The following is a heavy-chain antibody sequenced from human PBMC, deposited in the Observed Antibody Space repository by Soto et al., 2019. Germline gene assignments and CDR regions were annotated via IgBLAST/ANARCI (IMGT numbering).Heavy chain of an antibody. J-gene: IGHJ4*02. V-gene: IGHV3-23*01. CDR1: GLSFGSYA. CDR3: ARWSYLDY. D-gene: IGHD3-3*01. CDR2: ISGSDGKT. Sequence: GGSLSLSCAASGLSFGSYALSWVRQAPGKGLEWVSTISGSDGKTFYADSVKGRFSISRDTSQNTLYLQMNSLRADDTAIYYCARWSYLDYWGQGTRVTVSS.